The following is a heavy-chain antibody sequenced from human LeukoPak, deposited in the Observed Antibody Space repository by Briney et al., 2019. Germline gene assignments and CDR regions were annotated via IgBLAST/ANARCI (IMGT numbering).Heavy chain of an antibody. V-gene: IGHV3-30*18. CDR3: AKDEGIY. Sequence: PGGSLRLSCAASGFTFSSYGMHWVRQAPGKGLEWVAVISYDGSNKYYADSVKGRFTISRDNSKNTLYLQMNSLRAEDTAVYYCAKDEGIYWGQGTLVTVSS. J-gene: IGHJ4*02. CDR2: ISYDGSNK. CDR1: GFTFSSYG.